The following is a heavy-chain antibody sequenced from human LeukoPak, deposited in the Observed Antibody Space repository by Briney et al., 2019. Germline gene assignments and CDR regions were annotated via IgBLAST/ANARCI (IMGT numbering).Heavy chain of an antibody. CDR3: ARGRNDYVWGSYRYTDAFDI. CDR2: IYHSGST. D-gene: IGHD3-16*02. Sequence: SPTLSLTCAVSGGSISSGGYSWSWIRQPPGKGLEWIGYIYHSGSTYYNPSLKSRVTISVDRSKNQFSLKLSSVTAADTAVYYCARGRNDYVWGSYRYTDAFDIWGQGTMVTVSS. V-gene: IGHV4-30-2*01. CDR1: GGSISSGGYS. J-gene: IGHJ3*02.